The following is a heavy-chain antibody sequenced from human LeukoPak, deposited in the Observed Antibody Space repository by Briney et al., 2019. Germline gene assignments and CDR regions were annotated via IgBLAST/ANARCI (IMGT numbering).Heavy chain of an antibody. CDR3: ARVEYSYASYFDY. CDR2: IYYSGST. CDR1: GGSISSGGYY. D-gene: IGHD5-18*01. J-gene: IGHJ4*02. Sequence: SETPSLTCTVSGGSISSGGYYWSWIRQHPGEGLEWIGNIYYSGSTYYNPSLKSRITMSIDTSKNQFSLKLSSVTAADTAVYFCARVEYSYASYFDYWGQGTLVTVSS. V-gene: IGHV4-31*03.